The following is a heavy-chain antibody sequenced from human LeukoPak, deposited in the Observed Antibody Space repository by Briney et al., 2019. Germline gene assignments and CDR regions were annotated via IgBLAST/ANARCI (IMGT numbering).Heavy chain of an antibody. CDR1: GGSISSYY. D-gene: IGHD3-9*01. V-gene: IGHV4-59*01. J-gene: IGHJ5*02. Sequence: SETLSLTCTVSGGSISSYYWSWIRQPPGKGPEWIGYIYYSGSTNYNPSLKSRVTISVDTSKNQFSLKLSSVTAADTAVYYCARGGYDILTGYSPWGQGTLVTVSS. CDR3: ARGGYDILTGYSP. CDR2: IYYSGST.